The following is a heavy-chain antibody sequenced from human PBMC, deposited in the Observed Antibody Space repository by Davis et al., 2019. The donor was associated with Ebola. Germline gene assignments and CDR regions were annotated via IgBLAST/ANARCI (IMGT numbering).Heavy chain of an antibody. J-gene: IGHJ5*02. Sequence: SETLSLTCAVYGGSFSGYYWSWIRQPPGKGLELIGEINHSGSTNYNPSLKSRVTISVDTSKNPFSLKLSSVTAADTAVYYCAREDFWSGYYCCFDPWGQGTLVTVSS. V-gene: IGHV4-34*01. CDR2: INHSGST. CDR3: AREDFWSGYYCCFDP. CDR1: GGSFSGYY. D-gene: IGHD3-3*01.